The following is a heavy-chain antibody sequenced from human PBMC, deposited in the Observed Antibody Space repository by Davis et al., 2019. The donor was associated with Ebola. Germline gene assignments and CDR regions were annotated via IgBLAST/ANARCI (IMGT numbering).Heavy chain of an antibody. CDR2: ISYDGSNK. CDR1: GFTFSSYA. Sequence: GGSLRLSCAASGFTFSSYAMHWVRQAPGKGLEWVAVISYDGSNKYYADSVKGRFTISRDNSKNTLYLQMNSLRAEDTAVYYCARAIEYSSSGPWGQGTMVTVSS. J-gene: IGHJ3*01. V-gene: IGHV3-30*04. D-gene: IGHD6-6*01. CDR3: ARAIEYSSSGP.